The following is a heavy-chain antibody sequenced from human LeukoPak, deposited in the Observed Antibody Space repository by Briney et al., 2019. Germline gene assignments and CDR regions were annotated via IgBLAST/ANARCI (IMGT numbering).Heavy chain of an antibody. CDR3: ARAGSSWYYFDY. Sequence: KPGGSLRLSCAASGFTCSSYSMNWVRQAPGKGLEWVSSISSSSSYIYYADSVKGRFTISRDNAKNSLYLQMNSLRAEDTAVYYCARAGSSWYYFDYWGQGTLVTVSS. CDR1: GFTCSSYS. V-gene: IGHV3-21*01. CDR2: ISSSSSYI. D-gene: IGHD6-13*01. J-gene: IGHJ4*02.